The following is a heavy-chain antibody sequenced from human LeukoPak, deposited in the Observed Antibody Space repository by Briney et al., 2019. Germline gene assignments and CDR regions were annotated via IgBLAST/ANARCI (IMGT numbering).Heavy chain of an antibody. V-gene: IGHV4-30-2*01. CDR3: ARGSDYYGSGP. CDR2: IYDRGPA. Sequence: SETLSLTCTVSGYAITSGGFSWNWIRQPPGKGLEWIGCIYDRGPAYYNPSLKSRFTILVDRPKNQFFLNVTSLTAADTAVYYCARGSDYYGSGPWGQGTLVTVSS. J-gene: IGHJ5*02. D-gene: IGHD3-10*01. CDR1: GYAITSGGFS.